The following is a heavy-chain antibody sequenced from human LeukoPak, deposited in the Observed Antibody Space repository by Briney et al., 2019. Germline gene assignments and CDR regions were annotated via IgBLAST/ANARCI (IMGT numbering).Heavy chain of an antibody. CDR1: GFTFSRYS. J-gene: IGHJ6*03. D-gene: IGHD3-22*01. Sequence: GGSLRLSCAASGFTFSRYSMNWVRQAPGKGLEWVGSISSTSTFIYSADSVKGRFTISRDTAKNSLLLQMNSLRAEDTAIYYCARDYFDSSDYPQTYYYYYMDVWGKGTTVTVSS. CDR2: ISSTSTFI. V-gene: IGHV3-21*01. CDR3: ARDYFDSSDYPQTYYYYYMDV.